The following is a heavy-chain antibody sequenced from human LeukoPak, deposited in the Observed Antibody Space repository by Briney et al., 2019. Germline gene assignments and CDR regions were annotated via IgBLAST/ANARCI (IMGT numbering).Heavy chain of an antibody. CDR2: VWYDGNRK. CDR3: VSMVRGIGY. J-gene: IGHJ4*02. D-gene: IGHD3-10*01. CDR1: GFTFSNHA. V-gene: IGHV3-30*02. Sequence: PPGGSLRLSCAASGFTFSNHAMHWVRQAPGKGLEWVTLVWYDGNRKYYADSVKGRFTISRDNSKNSVYLQLNSLRPEDTAMYYCVSMVRGIGYWGQGTLVTVSS.